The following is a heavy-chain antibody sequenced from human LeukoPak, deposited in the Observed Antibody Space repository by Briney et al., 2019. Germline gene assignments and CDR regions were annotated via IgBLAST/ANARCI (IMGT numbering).Heavy chain of an antibody. J-gene: IGHJ4*02. Sequence: SETLSLTCTVSGGSTSSYYWSWIRQPAGKGLEWIGRIYTSGSTNYNPSLKSRVTMSVDTSKNQFSLRLSSVTAADTAVYYCARDFSPSWYSSSWYWDYFDYWGQGTLVTVSS. CDR1: GGSTSSYY. CDR3: ARDFSPSWYSSSWYWDYFDY. V-gene: IGHV4-4*07. CDR2: IYTSGST. D-gene: IGHD6-13*01.